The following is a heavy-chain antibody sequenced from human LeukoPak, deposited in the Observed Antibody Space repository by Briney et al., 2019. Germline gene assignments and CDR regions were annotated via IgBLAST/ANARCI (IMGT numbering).Heavy chain of an antibody. CDR2: INHSGST. CDR1: GGSFSGYY. J-gene: IGHJ4*02. Sequence: PSETLSLTCAVYGGSFSGYYWSWIRQPPGKGLEWIGEINHSGSTNYNPSLKSRVTISVDRSKNQFSLKLSSVTAADTAVYYCARCSSGPGYWGQGTLVTVSS. CDR3: ARCSSGPGY. D-gene: IGHD6-19*01. V-gene: IGHV4-34*01.